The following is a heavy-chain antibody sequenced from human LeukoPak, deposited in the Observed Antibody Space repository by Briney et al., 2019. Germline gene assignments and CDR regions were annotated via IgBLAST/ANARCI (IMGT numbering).Heavy chain of an antibody. V-gene: IGHV1-2*02. Sequence: ASVKVSCKASGYTFTGYYIHWVRQAPGQGLEWMGWINPNINGTNYAQKFQGRVTMTEDTSTDTAYMELSSLRSEDTAVYYCATESSSWYGRNDYWGQGTLVTVSS. CDR1: GYTFTGYY. CDR2: INPNINGT. J-gene: IGHJ4*02. CDR3: ATESSSWYGRNDY. D-gene: IGHD6-13*01.